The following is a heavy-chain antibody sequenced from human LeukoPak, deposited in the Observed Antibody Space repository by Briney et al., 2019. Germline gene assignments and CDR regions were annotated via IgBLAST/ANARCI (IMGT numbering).Heavy chain of an antibody. CDR2: ISSSSSYI. J-gene: IGHJ4*02. D-gene: IGHD3-3*01. Sequence: GGSLRLSCAASGFTFSSYSMNWVRQAPGKGLEWVSYISSSSSYIYYADSVKGRFTISRDNAKNSLYLQMNSLRAEDTAVYYCARTPLRFLGQGYWGQGTLVTVSS. CDR1: GFTFSSYS. CDR3: ARTPLRFLGQGY. V-gene: IGHV3-21*05.